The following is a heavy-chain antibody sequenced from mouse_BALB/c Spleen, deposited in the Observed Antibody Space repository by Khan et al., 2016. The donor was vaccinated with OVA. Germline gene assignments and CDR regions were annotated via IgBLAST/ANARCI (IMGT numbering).Heavy chain of an antibody. D-gene: IGHD2-12*01. CDR2: IWSGGNT. J-gene: IGHJ3*01. V-gene: IGHV2-4-1*01. CDR3: ARNSYRYDFTY. Sequence: QVQLKESGPGLVQPSQNLSITCTVSGFSLITYGVHWVRQSPGKGLEWLGVIWSGGNTDYNEAFISRLSISKDNSKSPVLFKMNSLQSDDTAIYYCARNSYRYDFTYWGRGTLVTVSS. CDR1: GFSLITYG.